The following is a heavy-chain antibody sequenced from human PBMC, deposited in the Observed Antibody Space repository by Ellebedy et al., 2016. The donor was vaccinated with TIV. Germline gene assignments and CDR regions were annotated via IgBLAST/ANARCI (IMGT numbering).Heavy chain of an antibody. Sequence: GESLKISCAASGFTFSSYWMHWVRQAPGKGLLWVSRVYSDETTTLYADSVKGRFTVSRDNAKNTLYLQMNSLRGEDTAVYYCARNKWTDYWGQGTLVIVSS. J-gene: IGHJ4*02. CDR3: ARNKWTDY. CDR1: GFTFSSYW. CDR2: VYSDETTT. D-gene: IGHD1/OR15-1a*01. V-gene: IGHV3-74*01.